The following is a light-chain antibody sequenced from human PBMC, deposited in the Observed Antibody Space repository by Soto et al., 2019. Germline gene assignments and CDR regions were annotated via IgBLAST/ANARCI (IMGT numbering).Light chain of an antibody. CDR2: AAS. J-gene: IGKJ1*01. CDR1: QVVGSW. V-gene: IGKV1-12*01. CDR3: QQANSFPWT. Sequence: DIQMTQSPSSVSASVGDRVTITCRASQVVGSWLAWYQQKPGKAPKLLIYAASSLQSGVPSRFSGSGSGTDSPLTISSLQPEDFAPYYCQQANSFPWTFGQGTKVQIK.